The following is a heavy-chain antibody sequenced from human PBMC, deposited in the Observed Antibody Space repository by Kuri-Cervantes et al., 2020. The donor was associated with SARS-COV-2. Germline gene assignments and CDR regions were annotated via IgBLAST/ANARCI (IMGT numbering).Heavy chain of an antibody. D-gene: IGHD6-19*01. J-gene: IGHJ4*02. Sequence: GESLKISCAASGFTFSSYSVNWVRQAPGKGLEWVSYISSSSSTIYYADSVKGRFTISRDNAKNSLYLQMNSLRDEDTAVYYCARARRSSGWYGAPFDYWGQGTLVTVSS. CDR1: GFTFSSYS. V-gene: IGHV3-48*02. CDR3: ARARRSSGWYGAPFDY. CDR2: ISSSSSTI.